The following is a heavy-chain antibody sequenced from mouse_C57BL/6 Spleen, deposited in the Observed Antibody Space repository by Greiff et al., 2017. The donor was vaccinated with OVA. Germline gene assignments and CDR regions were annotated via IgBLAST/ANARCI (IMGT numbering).Heavy chain of an antibody. Sequence: VQLQQSGAELAKPGASVKLSCKASGYTFTSYWMHWVKQRPGQGLDWIGYINPSSGYTKYNQKFKDKATLTADKSSSTAYMPLSSLTYEDSAVYYGARVDYCGSGEAWFAYWGQGTLVTVSA. CDR3: ARVDYCGSGEAWFAY. D-gene: IGHD1-1*01. J-gene: IGHJ3*01. CDR2: INPSSGYT. V-gene: IGHV1-7*01. CDR1: GYTFTSYW.